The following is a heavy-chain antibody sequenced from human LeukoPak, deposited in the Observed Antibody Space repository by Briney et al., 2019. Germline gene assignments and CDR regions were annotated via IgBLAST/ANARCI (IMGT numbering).Heavy chain of an antibody. Sequence: PSETLSLTCAVSGGSISSGGYSWSWIRQPPGKGLEWIGYIYHSGSTHYNPSLKSRVTISVDRSKNQFSLKLSSVTAADTAVYYCARVRGTGTPDYWGQGTLVTVSS. CDR1: GGSISSGGYS. V-gene: IGHV4-30-2*01. J-gene: IGHJ4*02. CDR3: ARVRGTGTPDY. D-gene: IGHD1-7*01. CDR2: IYHSGST.